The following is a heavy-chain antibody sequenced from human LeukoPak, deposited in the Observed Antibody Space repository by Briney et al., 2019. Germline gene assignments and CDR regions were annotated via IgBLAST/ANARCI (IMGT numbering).Heavy chain of an antibody. V-gene: IGHV3-7*01. Sequence: VGSLRLSCAASGFSFSSSWMSWVRQAPGKGLEWVAEINQDGSQKYNVDSVRGRFTISRDNARSSLYLQMNSLRAEDTALYYCATFDLTWGQGTLVTVSS. CDR2: INQDGSQK. D-gene: IGHD3-9*01. CDR1: GFSFSSSW. J-gene: IGHJ4*02. CDR3: ATFDLT.